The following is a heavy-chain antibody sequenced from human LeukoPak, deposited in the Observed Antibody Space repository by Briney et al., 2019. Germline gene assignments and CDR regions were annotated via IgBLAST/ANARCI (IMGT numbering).Heavy chain of an antibody. D-gene: IGHD3-22*01. CDR3: GACDSSGYYLDY. CDR1: EFTFSSYG. J-gene: IGHJ4*02. Sequence: GRSLRLSCAASEFTFSSYGMHWVRQAPGKGLEWVAVIWYDGSNKYYADSVKGRFTISRDNSKNTLYLQMNSLRAEDTAVYYCGACDSSGYYLDYWGQGTLVTVSS. CDR2: IWYDGSNK. V-gene: IGHV3-33*01.